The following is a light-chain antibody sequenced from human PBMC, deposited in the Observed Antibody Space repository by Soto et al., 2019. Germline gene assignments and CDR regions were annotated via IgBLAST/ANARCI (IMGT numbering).Light chain of an antibody. CDR2: EVS. CDR3: SSYTSSTSLDV. CDR1: SSDVGGYNY. V-gene: IGLV2-14*01. Sequence: QSVLAQPASVSGSPGQSITISCTGTSSDVGGYNYVSWYQQHPGKAPKLMIYEVSNRPSGVSIRFSGSKSGNTASLTISGIQAQEEADYYCSSYTSSTSLDVFGTGTKATV. J-gene: IGLJ1*01.